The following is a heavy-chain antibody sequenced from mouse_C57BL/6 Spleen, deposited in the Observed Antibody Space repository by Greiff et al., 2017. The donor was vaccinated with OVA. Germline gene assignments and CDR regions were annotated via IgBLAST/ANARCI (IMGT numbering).Heavy chain of an antibody. V-gene: IGHV7-3*01. Sequence: EVKLQESGGGLVQPGGSLSLSCAASGFTFTDYYMSWVRQPPGKALEWLGFIRNKANGYTTEYSASVKGRFTISRANSHIILYLQMNALRAEDSATYYCARYRAAHFDYWGQGTTLTVSS. CDR3: ARYRAAHFDY. J-gene: IGHJ2*01. CDR1: GFTFTDYY. D-gene: IGHD6-1*01. CDR2: IRNKANGYTT.